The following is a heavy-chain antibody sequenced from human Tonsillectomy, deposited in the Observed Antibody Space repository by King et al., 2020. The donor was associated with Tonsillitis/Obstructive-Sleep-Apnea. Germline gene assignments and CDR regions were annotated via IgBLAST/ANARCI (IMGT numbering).Heavy chain of an antibody. CDR1: GFTFSSYE. CDR2: ISSSGSTI. D-gene: IGHD2-15*01. J-gene: IGHJ3*02. CDR3: AGLVVVVVAATQSGFDI. V-gene: IGHV3-48*03. Sequence: VQLVESGGGLVQPGGSLRLSCAASGFTFSSYEMNWVRQAPGKGLEGVSYISSSGSTIYYADSVKGRFTISRDNAKNSLYLQMNSLRAEDTAVYYCAGLVVVVVAATQSGFDIWGQGTMVTVSS.